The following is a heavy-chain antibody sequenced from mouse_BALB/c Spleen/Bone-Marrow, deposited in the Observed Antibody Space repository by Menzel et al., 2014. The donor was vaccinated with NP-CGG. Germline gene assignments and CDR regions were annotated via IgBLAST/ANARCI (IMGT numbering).Heavy chain of an antibody. J-gene: IGHJ4*01. CDR3: ARDMITTRAMDY. CDR2: IYPGGGYT. D-gene: IGHD2-4*01. CDR1: GYTFTNYW. Sequence: QVQLQQPGAELVRPGTSVKISCKASGYTFTNYWLGWVKQRPGHGLEWIGDIYPGGGYTDYNEQFKGKATLTADTSSSTAYMQLSSLTSEDSAVYFCARDMITTRAMDYWGQGTSVTVSS. V-gene: IGHV1-63*02.